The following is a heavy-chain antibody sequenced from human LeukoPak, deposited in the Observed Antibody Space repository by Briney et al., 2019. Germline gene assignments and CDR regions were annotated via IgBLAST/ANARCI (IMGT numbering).Heavy chain of an antibody. CDR1: GGSVSSGSYY. CDR3: ARVLRRPYYDFWSGYYRAGWFDP. J-gene: IGHJ5*02. D-gene: IGHD3-3*01. V-gene: IGHV4-61*01. Sequence: SETLSLTCTVSGGSVSSGSYYWSWIRQPPGKGLEWIGYIYYSGSTNYNPSLKSRVTISVDTSKNQFSLKLSSVTAADTAVYYCARVLRRPYYDFWSGYYRAGWFDPWGQGTLVTVSS. CDR2: IYYSGST.